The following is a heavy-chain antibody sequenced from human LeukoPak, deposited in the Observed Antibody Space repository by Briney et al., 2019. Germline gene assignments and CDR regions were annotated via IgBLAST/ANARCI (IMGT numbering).Heavy chain of an antibody. CDR2: IYSGGST. CDR3: ARGGQLGY. CDR1: GFTFSSYA. V-gene: IGHV3-53*01. D-gene: IGHD6-13*01. Sequence: GGSLRLSCSASGFTFSSYAMHWVRQAPGKGLEWVSVIYSGGSTYYADSVKGRFTISRDNSKNTLYLQMNSLRAEDTAVYYCARGGQLGYWGQGTLVTVSS. J-gene: IGHJ4*02.